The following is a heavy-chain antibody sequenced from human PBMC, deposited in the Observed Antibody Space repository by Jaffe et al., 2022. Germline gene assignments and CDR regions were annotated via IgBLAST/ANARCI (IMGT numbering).Heavy chain of an antibody. V-gene: IGHV3-30*02. D-gene: IGHD3-10*01. Sequence: QVQLVESGGGVVQPGGSLRLSCAASGFTFSSYGMHWVRQAPGKGLEWVAFIRYDGSNKYYADSVKGRFTISRDNSKNTLYLQMNSLRAEDTAVYYCAKPLLWFGGHAFDIWGQGTMVTVSS. CDR1: GFTFSSYG. J-gene: IGHJ3*02. CDR2: IRYDGSNK. CDR3: AKPLLWFGGHAFDI.